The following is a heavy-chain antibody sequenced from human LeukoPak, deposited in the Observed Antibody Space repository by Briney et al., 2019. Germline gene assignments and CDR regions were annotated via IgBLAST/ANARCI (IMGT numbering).Heavy chain of an antibody. CDR2: INHSGST. J-gene: IGHJ4*02. D-gene: IGHD2-21*02. Sequence: PSETLSLTCAVYGGSFSGYYWSWIRQPPGKGLEWIGEINHSGSTNYNPSLKSRVTISVDTSKNQFSLKLSSVTAADTAVYYCARVRGDSPYSFDYWGQGTLVTVSS. CDR3: ARVRGDSPYSFDY. CDR1: GGSFSGYY. V-gene: IGHV4-34*01.